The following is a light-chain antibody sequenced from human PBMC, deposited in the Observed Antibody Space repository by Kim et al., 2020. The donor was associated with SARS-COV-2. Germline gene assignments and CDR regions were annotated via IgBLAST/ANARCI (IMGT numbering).Light chain of an antibody. CDR1: QGITNS. CDR2: AAS. Sequence: SVRDRVTITCRASQGITNSLALYPQKPGKVPQLLIYAASALQSGVPSRFSGSGSGTDFTLTISSLQPEDVATYYCQKYNSAPWTFGQGTKVDIK. CDR3: QKYNSAPWT. J-gene: IGKJ1*01. V-gene: IGKV1-27*01.